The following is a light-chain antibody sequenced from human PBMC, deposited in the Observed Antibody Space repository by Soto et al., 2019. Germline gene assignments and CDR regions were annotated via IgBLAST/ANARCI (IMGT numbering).Light chain of an antibody. CDR1: QSISSW. V-gene: IGKV1-5*01. Sequence: DIKMNQSPSTLSAYIGDRVTITFRASQSISSWLAWYQQKPGKAPKLMIYDASSLESGVPSRFSGSGSGTDFTLTISSLQPEDFATYYCQQSYSSPLTFGGGTKVDI. CDR3: QQSYSSPLT. CDR2: DAS. J-gene: IGKJ4*01.